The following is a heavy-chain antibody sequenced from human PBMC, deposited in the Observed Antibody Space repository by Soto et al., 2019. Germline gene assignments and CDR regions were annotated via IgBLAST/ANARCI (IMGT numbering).Heavy chain of an antibody. CDR3: AKGDTAMAPYYFDY. Sequence: PGESLKISCKGSGYSFSIYWIAWVRQMPGKGLEWMGIIYPGDSETRYSPSFQGQVTISVDKSINTAYLQWSSLKASDTAMYYCAKGDTAMAPYYFDYWGQGTLVTVPQ. J-gene: IGHJ4*02. CDR2: IYPGDSET. CDR1: GYSFSIYW. V-gene: IGHV5-51*01. D-gene: IGHD5-18*01.